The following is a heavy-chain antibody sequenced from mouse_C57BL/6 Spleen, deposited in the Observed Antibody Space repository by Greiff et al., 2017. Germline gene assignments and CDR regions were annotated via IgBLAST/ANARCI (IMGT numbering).Heavy chain of an antibody. V-gene: IGHV5-4*01. Sequence: EVKLVESGGGLVKPGGSLKLSCAASGFTFSSYAMSWVRQTPEKRLEWVATISDGGSYTYYPDYVKGRFTISRDNAKNNLYLQMSNLKSEDTAMYYCARDGDYCGSNYYFDYWGKGTTLTVSS. J-gene: IGHJ2*01. D-gene: IGHD1-1*01. CDR3: ARDGDYCGSNYYFDY. CDR1: GFTFSSYA. CDR2: ISDGGSYT.